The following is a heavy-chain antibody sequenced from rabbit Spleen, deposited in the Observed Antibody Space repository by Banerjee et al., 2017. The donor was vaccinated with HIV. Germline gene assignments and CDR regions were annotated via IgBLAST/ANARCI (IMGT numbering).Heavy chain of an antibody. J-gene: IGHJ4*01. CDR2: IYAGSSGST. Sequence: QQLEESGGDLVKPGASLTLTCTASGFSFSSSYYMCWVRQAPGKGLEWIACIYAGSSGSTWYASWVNGRFTISTHNAQNTLYLQLNSLTAADTATYFCVREVAAKFSLWGPGTLVTVS. CDR3: VREVAAKFSL. D-gene: IGHD4-1*01. V-gene: IGHV1S40*01. CDR1: GFSFSSSYY.